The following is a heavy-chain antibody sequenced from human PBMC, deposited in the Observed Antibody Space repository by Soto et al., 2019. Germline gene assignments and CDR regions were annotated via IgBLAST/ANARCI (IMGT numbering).Heavy chain of an antibody. J-gene: IGHJ4*02. D-gene: IGHD3-10*01. V-gene: IGHV1-69*01. CDR3: ARDGRRHSGEIDQ. CDR1: GGTFSSYS. Sequence: QVQLVQSGAEVKKPRSSVKVSCKASGGTFSSYSINWVRQAPGQGLEWMGEIIPIFGTADYAQKFQGRVTITADESTNTAYMELSSLRFEDTAMYYCARDGRRHSGEIDQWGQGTLVTVSS. CDR2: IIPIFGTA.